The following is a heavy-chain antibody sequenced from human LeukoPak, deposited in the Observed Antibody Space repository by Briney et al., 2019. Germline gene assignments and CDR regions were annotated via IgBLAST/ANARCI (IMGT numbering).Heavy chain of an antibody. V-gene: IGHV1-18*01. D-gene: IGHD2-21*01. Sequence: ASVKVSCKASGYTFTSYGISWVRQAPGQGLEWMGWISAYNGNTNYAQKLQGRVTMTRDTSTSTAYMELRSLRSDDTAVYYCARGAYCGGDCYFEGDAFDIWGQGTMVTVSS. CDR3: ARGAYCGGDCYFEGDAFDI. CDR2: ISAYNGNT. CDR1: GYTFTSYG. J-gene: IGHJ3*02.